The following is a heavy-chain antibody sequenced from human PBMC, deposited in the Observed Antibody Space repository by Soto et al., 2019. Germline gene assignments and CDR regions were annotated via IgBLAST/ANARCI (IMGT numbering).Heavy chain of an antibody. CDR2: ISPYSGET. Sequence: ASVTFYFTASGYTFTRDGIFWVRQAPGQGLEWMGWISPYSGETRYAEKFQDRVTLTTDTSTKTAYMDLRNLKSDDTAVYWCARGPVAGSDFWGQGTLVTVSS. V-gene: IGHV1-18*04. J-gene: IGHJ4*02. D-gene: IGHD6-19*01. CDR1: GYTFTRDG. CDR3: ARGPVAGSDF.